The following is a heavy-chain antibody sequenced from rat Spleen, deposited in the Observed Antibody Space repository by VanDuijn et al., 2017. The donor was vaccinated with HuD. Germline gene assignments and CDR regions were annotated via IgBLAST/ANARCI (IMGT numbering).Heavy chain of an antibody. CDR2: ISYDGSSI. Sequence: EVQLVESGGGLVQPGRSMKLSCAASGFTFSNYDMAWVRQAPTKGLEWVASISYDGSSIYYRDSVKGRFTVSRDNAKSTLYLQMDSLRSEDTATYYCARGDRFNPDYVMDAWGQGASVTVSS. J-gene: IGHJ4*01. V-gene: IGHV5-25*01. CDR1: GFTFSNYD. D-gene: IGHD1-5*01. CDR3: ARGDRFNPDYVMDA.